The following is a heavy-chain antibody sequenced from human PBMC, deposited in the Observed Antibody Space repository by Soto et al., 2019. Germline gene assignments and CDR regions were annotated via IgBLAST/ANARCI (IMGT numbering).Heavy chain of an antibody. D-gene: IGHD4-17*01. CDR1: GFTFSSYA. CDR2: ISGSGGST. J-gene: IGHJ5*02. CDR3: AKDSPLYGDYVSWFDP. V-gene: IGHV3-23*01. Sequence: GGSLRLSCAASGFTFSSYAMSWVRQAPGKGLEWVSAISGSGGSTYYADSVKGRFTISRDNSKNTLYLQMNSLRAEDTAVYYCAKDSPLYGDYVSWFDPWGQGTLVTVSS.